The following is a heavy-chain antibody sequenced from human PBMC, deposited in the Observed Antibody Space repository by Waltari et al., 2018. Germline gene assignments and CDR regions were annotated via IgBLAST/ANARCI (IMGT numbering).Heavy chain of an antibody. CDR2: ISGSGDST. J-gene: IGHJ4*02. CDR1: GFTFSSHA. Sequence: EVQLVESGGGLVQPGGSLRLSCTASGFTFSSHAMSWVRQAPGKGLEWVSSISGSGDSTYYADSVKGRFTISRDNSNNTVFLQMNSLRADDTAVYYCAKDPFSGSYFDYWGQGTLVTVSS. CDR3: AKDPFSGSYFDY. V-gene: IGHV3-23*04. D-gene: IGHD1-26*01.